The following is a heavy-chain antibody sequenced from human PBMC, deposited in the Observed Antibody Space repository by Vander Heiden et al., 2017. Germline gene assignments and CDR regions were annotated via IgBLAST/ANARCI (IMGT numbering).Heavy chain of an antibody. V-gene: IGHV1-69*01. Sequence: QVQLVQSGAEVKKPGSSVKVSCKASGGTFSSYAISWVRQAPGQGLEWMGGIIPIFGTANYAQKVQGRVTITADESTSTAYMELSSMRSEDTAVYYCAIRKRGIAVAGLSYRGQGTLVTVSS. CDR2: IIPIFGTA. J-gene: IGHJ4*02. D-gene: IGHD6-19*01. CDR1: GGTFSSYA. CDR3: AIRKRGIAVAGLSY.